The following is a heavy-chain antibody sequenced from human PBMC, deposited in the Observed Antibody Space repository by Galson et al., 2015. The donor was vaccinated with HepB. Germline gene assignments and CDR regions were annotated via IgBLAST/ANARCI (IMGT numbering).Heavy chain of an antibody. CDR3: AREFSECRQLHYFDF. Sequence: LTCTVSGDDVSSDSHSWTWIRQPPGKELEWIGYIYSYGNTKYNPSLGSRLTLSLDTSKSQFSLQLSSVTAADTAVYYCAREFSECRQLHYFDFWGQGILVTVSS. CDR1: GDDVSSDSHS. V-gene: IGHV4-61*01. D-gene: IGHD5/OR15-5a*01. CDR2: IYSYGNT. J-gene: IGHJ4*02.